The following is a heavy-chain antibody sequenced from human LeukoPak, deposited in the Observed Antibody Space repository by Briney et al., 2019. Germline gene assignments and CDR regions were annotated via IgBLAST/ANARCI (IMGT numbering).Heavy chain of an antibody. Sequence: GGSLSLSCAASGFTFSSYGMHWVRQAPGKGLEWVAVIWFDGSNKYYADSVKGRFTISRDNSKNTLYLQMNSLRAEDTAVYYCARALRYFDWYTPGIYGMDVWGQGTTVTVSS. J-gene: IGHJ6*02. CDR1: GFTFSSYG. V-gene: IGHV3-33*01. D-gene: IGHD3-9*01. CDR3: ARALRYFDWYTPGIYGMDV. CDR2: IWFDGSNK.